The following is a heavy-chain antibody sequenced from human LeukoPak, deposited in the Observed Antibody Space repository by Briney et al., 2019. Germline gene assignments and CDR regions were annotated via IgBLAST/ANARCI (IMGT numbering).Heavy chain of an antibody. J-gene: IGHJ6*02. D-gene: IGHD1-26*01. CDR3: AREVLRVGATEYYYGMDV. Sequence: KPGGSLRLSCAASGFTFSNVWMSWVRQAPGKGLEWVGRIISITGGGTSDYPAPVKGRFTISRDDSKNTLYLQMNSLRAEDTAVYYCAREVLRVGATEYYYGMDVWGQGTTVTVSS. V-gene: IGHV3-15*01. CDR2: IISITGGGTS. CDR1: GFTFSNVW.